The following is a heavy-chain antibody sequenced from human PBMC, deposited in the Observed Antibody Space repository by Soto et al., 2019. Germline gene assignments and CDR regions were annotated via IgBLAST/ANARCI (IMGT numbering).Heavy chain of an antibody. D-gene: IGHD3-9*01. CDR1: GFTFSSYG. CDR2: ISYDGSNK. V-gene: IGHV3-30*18. Sequence: QVQLVESGGGVVQPGRSLRLSCAASGFTFSSYGMHWVRQAPGKGLEWVAVISYDGSNKYYADSVKGRFTISRDNSKNTLYLQMNSLRAEDMAVYYCAKVLRYFDCLLLEAFDICGQGTMVTVSS. CDR3: AKVLRYFDCLLLEAFDI. J-gene: IGHJ3*02.